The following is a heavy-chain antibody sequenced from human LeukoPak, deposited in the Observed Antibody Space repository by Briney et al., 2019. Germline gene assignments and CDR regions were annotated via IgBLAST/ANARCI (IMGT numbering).Heavy chain of an antibody. V-gene: IGHV3-21*01. CDR1: GFTFSSYS. D-gene: IGHD3-22*01. CDR2: ISSSSSYI. Sequence: PGESLTLSCAVSGFTFSSYSMNWVRQAPGKGLEWVSSISSSSSYIYYADSVKGRFTISRDNAKNPLYLQMNSLRAEDTAVYYCARNYDDSSGYYSPFDYWGQGTLVTVSS. J-gene: IGHJ4*02. CDR3: ARNYDDSSGYYSPFDY.